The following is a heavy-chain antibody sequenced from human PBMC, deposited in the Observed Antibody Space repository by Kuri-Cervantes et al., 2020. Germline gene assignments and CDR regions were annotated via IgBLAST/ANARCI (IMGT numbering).Heavy chain of an antibody. CDR1: GFTFSSYW. V-gene: IGHV3-74*01. Sequence: GGSLRLSCAASGFTFSSYWMHWDRQAPGKGLVWVSRINSDGTNTNYADSVKGRFTISRDNAKNTLYLQMNSLRAEDTAVYYCARDGDTSNWPRRWFGPWGQGTLVTVSS. J-gene: IGHJ5*02. D-gene: IGHD6-13*01. CDR2: INSDGTNT. CDR3: ARDGDTSNWPRRWFGP.